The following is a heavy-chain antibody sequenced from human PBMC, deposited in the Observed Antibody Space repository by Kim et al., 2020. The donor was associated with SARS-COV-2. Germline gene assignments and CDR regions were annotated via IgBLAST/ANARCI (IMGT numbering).Heavy chain of an antibody. CDR3: AKSGVRGVIITSFDY. J-gene: IGHJ4*02. CDR2: ISYDGSNK. CDR1: GFTFSSYG. D-gene: IGHD3-10*01. V-gene: IGHV3-30*18. Sequence: GGSLRLSCAASGFTFSSYGMHWVRQAPGKGLERVAGISYDGSNKYYADSVKGRFTISRDNSKNTLYLQMNSLRAEDTAVYYCAKSGVRGVIITSFDYWGQGTLVTVSS.